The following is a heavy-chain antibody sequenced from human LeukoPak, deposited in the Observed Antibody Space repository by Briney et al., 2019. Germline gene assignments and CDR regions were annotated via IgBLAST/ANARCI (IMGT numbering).Heavy chain of an antibody. J-gene: IGHJ3*01. V-gene: IGHV3-30*02. CDR1: GFIFSSYG. Sequence: PGGSLRLSCEASGFIFSSYGMHWVRQAPGKGLEWVAFLRYDGTTKFYGDSVKGRFAISRDTSKNTLYLQINSLRTDDTAVYYCAKDLSRGNYPIAFDVWGQGTVVTVSS. D-gene: IGHD3-22*01. CDR2: LRYDGTTK. CDR3: AKDLSRGNYPIAFDV.